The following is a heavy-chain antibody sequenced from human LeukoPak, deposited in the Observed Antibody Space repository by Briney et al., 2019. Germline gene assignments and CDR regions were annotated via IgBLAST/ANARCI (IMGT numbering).Heavy chain of an antibody. J-gene: IGHJ4*02. CDR2: ITLSNSI. V-gene: IGHV3-21*01. CDR3: ARDYPNDCSSRTCPSPFDY. D-gene: IGHD2-2*01. CDR1: GFTFSRYS. Sequence: PGGSLRLSCAASGFTFSRYSMAWVRQAPGKGLEWVSSITLSNSISYADSVRGRFTISRANAWNSLYLQMNSLRVEDTAIYYCARDYPNDCSSRTCPSPFDYWGQGIQVTVSP.